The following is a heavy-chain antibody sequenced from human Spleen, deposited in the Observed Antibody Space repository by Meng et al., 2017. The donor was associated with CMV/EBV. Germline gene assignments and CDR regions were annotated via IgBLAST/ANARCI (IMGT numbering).Heavy chain of an antibody. CDR2: IYYSGST. V-gene: IGHV4-59*01. Sequence: SETLSLTCTVSGGPISTYYWSWIRQPPGKGLEWIGYIYYSGSTNYNPSLKSRVTISIDTSKNHFSLRLTSVTAADTAVYYCARRLAPPRGPYYFDYWGQGTLVTVSS. CDR1: GGPISTYY. J-gene: IGHJ4*02. D-gene: IGHD6-6*01. CDR3: ARRLAPPRGPYYFDY.